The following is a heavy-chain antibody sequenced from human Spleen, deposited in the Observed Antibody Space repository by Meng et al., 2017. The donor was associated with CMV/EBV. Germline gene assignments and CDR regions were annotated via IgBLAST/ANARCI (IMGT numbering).Heavy chain of an antibody. CDR1: GYPFTSYD. V-gene: IGHV1-8*01. Sequence: ASVKVSCKASGYPFTSYDVNWVRQAPGQGLEWMGWMNPNNGDTGYAEKFQGRVTMTRDTSISTVYMELNSLRSEDTAVYYCTRVEGPAGAMLKYFYYYGMEVWGQGTTVTVSS. CDR2: MNPNNGDT. J-gene: IGHJ6*02. D-gene: IGHD6-13*01. CDR3: TRVEGPAGAMLKYFYYYGMEV.